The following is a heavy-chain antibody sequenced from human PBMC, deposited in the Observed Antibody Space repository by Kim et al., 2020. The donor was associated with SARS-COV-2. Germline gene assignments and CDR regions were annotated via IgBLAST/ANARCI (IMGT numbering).Heavy chain of an antibody. CDR1: GFTFSSYE. J-gene: IGHJ4*02. CDR2: ISSSGSTI. V-gene: IGHV3-48*03. CDR3: ARVLSQSVAGALDY. Sequence: GGSLRLSCAASGFTFSSYEMNWVRQAPVKGLEWVSYISSSGSTIYYADSVKGRFTISRDNAKNSLYLQMNSLRAEDTAVYYCARVLSQSVAGALDYWGQGTLVTVSS. D-gene: IGHD6-19*01.